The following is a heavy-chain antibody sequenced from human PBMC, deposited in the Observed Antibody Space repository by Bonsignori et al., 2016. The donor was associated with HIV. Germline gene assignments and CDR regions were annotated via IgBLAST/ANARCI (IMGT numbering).Heavy chain of an antibody. Sequence: WIRQPPGKGLEWVSYISSSGSTIYYADSVKGRFTISRDNAKNSLYLQMNSLRAEDTAVYYCAVAPGWSGYYVVDYWGQGTLVTVSS. D-gene: IGHD3-3*01. CDR2: ISSSGSTI. CDR3: AVAPGWSGYYVVDY. V-gene: IGHV3-48*03. J-gene: IGHJ4*02.